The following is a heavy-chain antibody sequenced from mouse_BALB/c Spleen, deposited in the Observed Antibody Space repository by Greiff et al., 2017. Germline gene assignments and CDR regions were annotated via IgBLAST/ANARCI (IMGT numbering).Heavy chain of an antibody. V-gene: IGHV1S137*01. D-gene: IGHD2-3*01. Sequence: VKLQQSGAELVRPGVSVKISCKGSGYTFTDYAMHWVKQSHAKSLEWIGVISTYYGDASYNQKFKGKATMTVDKSSSTAYMELARLTSEDSAIYYCARFDGYYRYAMDYWGQGTSVTVSS. CDR3: ARFDGYYRYAMDY. CDR1: GYTFTDYA. CDR2: ISTYYGDA. J-gene: IGHJ4*01.